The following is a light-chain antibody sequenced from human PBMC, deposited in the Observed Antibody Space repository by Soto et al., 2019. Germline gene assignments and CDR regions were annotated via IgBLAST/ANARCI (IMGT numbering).Light chain of an antibody. J-gene: IGKJ5*01. CDR1: QSVGRS. Sequence: EIVLTQSPATLSLSPGERATLSCRASQSVGRSLAWYQQKPGQAPRLLVYDASNRATGIPARFSGSGSGTDLTLTISSLEREDFAVYYCQQRSNWPRITFGQGTRLEIK. CDR2: DAS. CDR3: QQRSNWPRIT. V-gene: IGKV3-11*01.